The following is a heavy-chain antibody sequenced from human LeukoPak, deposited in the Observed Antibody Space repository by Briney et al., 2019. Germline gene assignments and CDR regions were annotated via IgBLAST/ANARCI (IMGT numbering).Heavy chain of an antibody. V-gene: IGHV5-51*01. Sequence: GESLKISCMGSGYHFTSYSIGGMRQMPGKGVEWMGILYPGDHDTSYSPSFQGHVTMSADQSISTPYLQWSRLRRPDTVMMYRVILGGIVGTLFDYWGEGTLVGVSS. J-gene: IGHJ4*02. CDR2: LYPGDHDT. D-gene: IGHD1-26*01. CDR3: VILGGIVGTLFDY. CDR1: GYHFTSYS.